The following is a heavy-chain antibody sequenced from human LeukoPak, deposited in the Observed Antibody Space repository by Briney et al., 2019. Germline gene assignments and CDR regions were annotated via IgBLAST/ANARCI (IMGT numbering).Heavy chain of an antibody. V-gene: IGHV3-33*06. D-gene: IGHD3-10*01. CDR1: GFTFSSYG. CDR3: AKEVSGDYYYYMDV. J-gene: IGHJ6*03. CDR2: IWYDGSNK. Sequence: PGGSLRLSCAASGFTFSSYGMHWVRQAPGKGLEWVAVIWYDGSNKYYAESVKGRFTISRDNSKNTLYLQMNSLRAEDTAVYYCAKEVSGDYYYYMDVWGKGTTVTVSS.